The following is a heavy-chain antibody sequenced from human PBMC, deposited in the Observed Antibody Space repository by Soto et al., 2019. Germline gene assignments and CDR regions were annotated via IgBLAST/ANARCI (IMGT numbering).Heavy chain of an antibody. V-gene: IGHV6-1*01. CDR1: GDSVSSNSAA. CDR2: TYYRSKWYN. D-gene: IGHD6-13*01. J-gene: IGHJ5*02. CDR3: ARGRADGRGDWLQP. Sequence: SQTLSLTCDISGDSVSSNSAAWNWIRQSPSRGLEWLGRTYYRSKWYNDYAVSVRGRITINPDTSKNQFSLQLKSVTPDDTAVYYCARGRADGRGDWLQPWGQGTQVTVSS.